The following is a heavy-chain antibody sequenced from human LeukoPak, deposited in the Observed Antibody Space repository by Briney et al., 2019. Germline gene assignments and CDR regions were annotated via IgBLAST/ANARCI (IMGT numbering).Heavy chain of an antibody. J-gene: IGHJ4*02. V-gene: IGHV5-10-1*01. D-gene: IGHD6-19*01. CDR3: AGHRGYSSGWFLDY. CDR2: IDPSVSYT. CDR1: GYSFTSYW. Sequence: GESLKISCKGSGYSFTSYWISWVRQMPGKGLEWMGRIDPSVSYTNYSPSFQGHVTISADKSISTAYLQWSSLKASDTAMYYCAGHRGYSSGWFLDYWGQGTLVTVSS.